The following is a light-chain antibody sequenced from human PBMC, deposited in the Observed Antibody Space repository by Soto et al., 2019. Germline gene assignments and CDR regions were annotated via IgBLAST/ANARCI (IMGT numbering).Light chain of an antibody. Sequence: EIVLTRSPGTPSLSPGERATLSCRASQSVSSSYLAWYQQKPGQAPRLLIFGASSRATGIPDRFSGSGSGADFTLTITRLASEDCAVYYCQQYGNSTKTFGQGTKVDIK. CDR2: GAS. J-gene: IGKJ1*01. CDR1: QSVSSSY. V-gene: IGKV3-20*01. CDR3: QQYGNSTKT.